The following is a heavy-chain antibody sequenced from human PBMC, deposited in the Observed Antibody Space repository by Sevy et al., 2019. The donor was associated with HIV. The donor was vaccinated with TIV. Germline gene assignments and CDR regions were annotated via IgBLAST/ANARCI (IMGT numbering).Heavy chain of an antibody. CDR3: ARDGRGISAFDI. Sequence: GGSLRLSCAAYEFTFSSHAVSWVRQGPGKGLEWVSAISGNGENTHYADSVRGRFTISRDNFKNTLYLQMNSLRAEDTALYYCARDGRGISAFDIWGQGTMVTVSS. D-gene: IGHD3-3*02. CDR1: EFTFSSHA. V-gene: IGHV3-23*01. J-gene: IGHJ3*02. CDR2: ISGNGENT.